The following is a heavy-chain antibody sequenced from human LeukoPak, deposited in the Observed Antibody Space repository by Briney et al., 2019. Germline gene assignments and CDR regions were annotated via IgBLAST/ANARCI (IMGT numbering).Heavy chain of an antibody. D-gene: IGHD2-15*01. J-gene: IGHJ4*02. V-gene: IGHV3-21*01. Sequence: GGSLRLSCAASGFTFSSYNMNWVRQAPGKGLEWVSSISSSSSYMYYADSVKGRFTISRDNAKNSLYLQMNSLRAEDTAVYYCARDLGGYCSGGSCSNFDYWGQGTLVTVSS. CDR2: ISSSSSYM. CDR3: ARDLGGYCSGGSCSNFDY. CDR1: GFTFSSYN.